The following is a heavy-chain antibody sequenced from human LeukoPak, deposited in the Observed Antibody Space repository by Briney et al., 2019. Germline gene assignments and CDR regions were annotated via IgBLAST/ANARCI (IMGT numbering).Heavy chain of an antibody. V-gene: IGHV4-34*01. CDR2: INHSGST. CDR3: ARFNSSWYSVFDY. Sequence: SETLSLTCAVYGGSFSGYYWSWIRQPPGKGLEWIGEINHSGSTNYNPSLKSRVTVSVDTSKNQFSLKLSSVTAADTAVYYCARFNSSWYSVFDYWGQGTLVTVSS. D-gene: IGHD6-13*01. J-gene: IGHJ4*02. CDR1: GGSFSGYY.